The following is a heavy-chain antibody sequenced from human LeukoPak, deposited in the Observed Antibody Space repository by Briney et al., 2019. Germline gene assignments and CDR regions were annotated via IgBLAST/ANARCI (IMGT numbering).Heavy chain of an antibody. Sequence: TGGSLRHSCAASGFTFSSYAMSWVRQAPGKGLEWVSAISGSGGSTYYADSVKGRFTISRDNAKNSLYLQMNSLRAEDTAVYYCARDFSSVFYWGQGTLVTVSS. V-gene: IGHV3-23*01. J-gene: IGHJ4*02. CDR1: GFTFSSYA. CDR3: ARDFSSVFY. CDR2: ISGSGGST. D-gene: IGHD2/OR15-2a*01.